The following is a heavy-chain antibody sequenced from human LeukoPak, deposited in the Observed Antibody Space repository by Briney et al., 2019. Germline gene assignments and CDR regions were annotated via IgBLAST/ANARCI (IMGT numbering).Heavy chain of an antibody. Sequence: SETLSLTCAVYGGSFSGYYWSWIRQPPGKGLEWIGEINHSGSTNYNPSLKSRVTISVDTSKNQFSLKLSSVTAADTAVYYCAITYDSSGYYYNYWGRGTLVTVSS. CDR2: INHSGST. D-gene: IGHD3-22*01. V-gene: IGHV4-34*01. J-gene: IGHJ4*02. CDR3: AITYDSSGYYYNY. CDR1: GGSFSGYY.